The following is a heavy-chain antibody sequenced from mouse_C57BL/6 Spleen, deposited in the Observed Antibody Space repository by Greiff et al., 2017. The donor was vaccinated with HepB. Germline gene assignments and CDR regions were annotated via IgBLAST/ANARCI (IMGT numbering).Heavy chain of an antibody. D-gene: IGHD4-1*01. CDR1: VYTFTSYL. CDR3: ARSTGRGYFDV. V-gene: IGHV1-53*01. Sequence: PCPELVQPWASLPLSFNASVYTFTSYLMHLVKQRPGQGLEWIGNINPSNGGTNYNEKFKSKATLTVDKSSSTAYMQLSSLTSEDSAVYYCARSTGRGYFDVWGTGTTVTVSS. CDR2: INPSNGGT. J-gene: IGHJ1*03.